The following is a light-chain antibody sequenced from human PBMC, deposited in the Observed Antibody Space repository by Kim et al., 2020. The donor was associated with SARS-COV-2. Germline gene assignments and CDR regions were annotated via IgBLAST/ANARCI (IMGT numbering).Light chain of an antibody. CDR1: QSVSNNY. V-gene: IGKV3-20*01. Sequence: SPGERATLSCRASQSVSNNYLAWYQQKPGQAPRLVTHDISRRAAGISDRFSGSGSGTDFTLTISRQEPEDFAMYYCQYYGSSPLTFGGGTKVDIK. CDR2: DIS. CDR3: QYYGSSPLT. J-gene: IGKJ4*01.